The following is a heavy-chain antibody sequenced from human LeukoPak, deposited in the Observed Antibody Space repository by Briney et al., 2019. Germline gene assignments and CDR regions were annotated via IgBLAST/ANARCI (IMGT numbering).Heavy chain of an antibody. Sequence: PSETLSLTCAVYGGSFSGYYWSWIRQPPGKGLEWIGEINHSGSTNYNPSLKSRVTISVDTSKNQFSLKLSSVTAADTAVYYCARRSSVRGVIRIYWFDPWGQGTLVTVSS. CDR3: ARRSSVRGVIRIYWFDP. J-gene: IGHJ5*02. CDR1: GGSFSGYY. V-gene: IGHV4-34*01. CDR2: INHSGST. D-gene: IGHD3-10*01.